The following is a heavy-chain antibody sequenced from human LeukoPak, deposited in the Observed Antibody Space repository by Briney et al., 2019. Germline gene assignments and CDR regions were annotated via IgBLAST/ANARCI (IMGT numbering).Heavy chain of an antibody. CDR3: VVSGSYYNEVGYFDY. CDR1: GGTFSSYA. CDR2: IIPIFGTA. Sequence: ASVKVSCKASGGTFSSYAISWVRQAPGQGLEWMGGIIPIFGTANYAQKFQGRVTITADKPTSTAYMELSSLRSEDTAVYYCVVSGSYYNEVGYFDYWGQGTLVTVSS. V-gene: IGHV1-69*06. D-gene: IGHD3-10*01. J-gene: IGHJ4*02.